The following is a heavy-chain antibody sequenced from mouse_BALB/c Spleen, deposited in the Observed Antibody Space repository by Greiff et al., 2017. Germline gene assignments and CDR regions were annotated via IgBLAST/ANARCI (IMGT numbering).Heavy chain of an antibody. CDR1: GFTFSSYG. CDR2: ISSGGSYT. Sequence: EVQLVESGGHLVKPGGSLKLSCAASGFTFSSYGMSWVRQTPDKRLEWVATISSGGSYTYYPDSVKGRFTISRDNAKNTLYLQMSSLKSEDTAMYYCAKYDYDGYAMDYWGQGTSVTVSS. CDR3: AKYDYDGYAMDY. J-gene: IGHJ4*01. D-gene: IGHD2-4*01. V-gene: IGHV5-6*01.